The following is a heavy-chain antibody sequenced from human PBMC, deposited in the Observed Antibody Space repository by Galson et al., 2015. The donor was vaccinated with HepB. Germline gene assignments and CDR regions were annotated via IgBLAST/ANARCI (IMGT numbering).Heavy chain of an antibody. CDR2: ISYDGSNK. Sequence: SLRLSCAASGFTFSSYAMHWVRQAPGKGLEWVAVISYDGSNKYYADSVKGRFTISRDNSKNTLYLQMNSLRAEDTAVYYCAREGTIFNGMDVWGQRTTVTVSS. CDR3: AREGTIFNGMDV. V-gene: IGHV3-30*04. J-gene: IGHJ6*02. D-gene: IGHD3-3*01. CDR1: GFTFSSYA.